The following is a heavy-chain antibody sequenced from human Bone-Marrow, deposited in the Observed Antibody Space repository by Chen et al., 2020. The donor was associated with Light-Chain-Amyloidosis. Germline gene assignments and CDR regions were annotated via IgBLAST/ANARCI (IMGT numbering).Heavy chain of an antibody. CDR2: RSYDGYNK. D-gene: IGHD4-17*01. CDR3: ARDYGDFDWYFDL. J-gene: IGHJ2*01. CDR1: GFTFSRYA. V-gene: IGHV3-30-3*01. Sequence: QVQLVESGGGVVQPGRSLRLSCAASGFTFSRYAMHWVRQAPGKGLEWVAVRSYDGYNKYYADSVKGRFTISRDNSRNTLSLQMSSLRAEDTAVYYCARDYGDFDWYFDLWGRGTLVTVSS.